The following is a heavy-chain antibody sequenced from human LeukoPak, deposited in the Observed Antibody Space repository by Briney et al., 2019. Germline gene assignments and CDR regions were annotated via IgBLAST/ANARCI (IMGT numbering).Heavy chain of an antibody. D-gene: IGHD5-18*01. CDR1: GGSISSYY. V-gene: IGHV4-59*12. CDR3: ARGTAMVTNYDY. Sequence: SETLSLTCTVSGGSISSYYWSWIRQPPGKGLEWIGYIYYSGSTNYNPSLKSRVTISVDTSKNQFSLKLSSVTAADTAVYYCARGTAMVTNYDYWGQGTLVTVSS. CDR2: IYYSGST. J-gene: IGHJ4*02.